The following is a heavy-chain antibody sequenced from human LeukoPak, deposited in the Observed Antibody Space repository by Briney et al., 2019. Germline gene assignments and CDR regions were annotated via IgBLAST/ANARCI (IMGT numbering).Heavy chain of an antibody. D-gene: IGHD6-19*01. CDR3: ARDHIGGQWLNY. CDR2: ISSSSSYI. CDR1: GFTFSSYA. V-gene: IGHV3-21*01. Sequence: PGGSLRLSCAASGFTFSSYAMSWVRQAPGKGLEWVSSISSSSSYIYYADSVKGRFTISRDNAKNSLYLQMNSLRAEDTAVYYCARDHIGGQWLNYWGQGTLVTVSS. J-gene: IGHJ4*02.